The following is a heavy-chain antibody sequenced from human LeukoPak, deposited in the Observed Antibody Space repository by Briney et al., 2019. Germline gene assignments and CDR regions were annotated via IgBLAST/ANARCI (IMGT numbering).Heavy chain of an antibody. CDR2: INPNRGGT. V-gene: IGHV1-2*02. D-gene: IGHD1-26*01. CDR1: GYTFTGYY. J-gene: IGHJ4*02. Sequence: ASVKVSCKASGYTFTGYYMHWVRQAPGQGLEWMGWINPNRGGTNYAQKFQGRVTMTRDTSISTAYMELSRLRSDDTAVYYCARGLGSGSYTRRIFDYWGQGTLVTVSS. CDR3: ARGLGSGSYTRRIFDY.